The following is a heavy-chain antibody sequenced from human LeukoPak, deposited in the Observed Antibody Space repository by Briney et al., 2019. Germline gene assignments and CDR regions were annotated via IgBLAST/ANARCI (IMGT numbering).Heavy chain of an antibody. J-gene: IGHJ3*02. Sequence: PSETLSLTCAVSGGSISSSNWWSWVRQPPGKGLEWIGEIYHSGSTNYNPSLKSRVTISVDKSKNQFSLKLSSVTAADTAVYYCARGFSYYYGSGRYAFDIWGQGTMVTVSS. CDR3: ARGFSYYYGSGRYAFDI. D-gene: IGHD3-10*01. CDR2: IYHSGST. CDR1: GGSISSSNW. V-gene: IGHV4-4*02.